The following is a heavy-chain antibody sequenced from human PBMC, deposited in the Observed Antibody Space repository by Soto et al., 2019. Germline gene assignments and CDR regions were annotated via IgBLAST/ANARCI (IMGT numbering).Heavy chain of an antibody. V-gene: IGHV4-34*01. CDR3: AKDLDATVFNFDY. Sequence: PSETLSLTCAVYGGSFSGYYWSWIRQPPGKGLEWIGEINHSGSTNYNPSLKSRVTISVDTSKNQFSLKLSSVTAADTAVYYCAKDLDATVFNFDYWGQGTLVTVS. CDR2: INHSGST. CDR1: GGSFSGYY. D-gene: IGHD2-2*01. J-gene: IGHJ4*02.